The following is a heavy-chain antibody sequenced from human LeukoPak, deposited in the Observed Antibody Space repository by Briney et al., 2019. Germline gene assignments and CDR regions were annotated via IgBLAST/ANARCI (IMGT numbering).Heavy chain of an antibody. CDR1: GGAISSSSYY. CDR2: IYYSGST. V-gene: IGHV4-39*07. CDR3: ARVGDNYYYYGMDV. Sequence: SETLSLTCTVSGGAISSSSYYWGWIHQPPGKGLEWIGSIYYSGSTYYNPSLKSRVTISVDTSKNQFSLKLSSVTAADTAVYYCARVGDNYYYYGMDVWGQGTTVTVSS. J-gene: IGHJ6*02.